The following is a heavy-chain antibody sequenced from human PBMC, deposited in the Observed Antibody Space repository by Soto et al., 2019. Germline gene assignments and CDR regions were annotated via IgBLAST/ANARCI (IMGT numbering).Heavy chain of an antibody. CDR2: INHSGST. V-gene: IGHV4-34*01. CDR1: GGSFSGYY. D-gene: IGHD1-7*01. Sequence: NPSETLSLTCAVYGGSFSGYYWSWIRQPSGKGLEWIGEINHSGSTNYNPSLKSRVTISVDTSKNQFSLKLSSVTAADTAVYYCAVDGGNSGTISGMDVWGQGTTVNVSS. J-gene: IGHJ6*02. CDR3: AVDGGNSGTISGMDV.